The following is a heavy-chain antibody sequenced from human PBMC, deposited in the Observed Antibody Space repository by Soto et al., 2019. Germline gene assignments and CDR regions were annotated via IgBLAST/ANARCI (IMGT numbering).Heavy chain of an antibody. D-gene: IGHD3-3*01. J-gene: IGHJ4*02. CDR3: ARAPRRITIFGVVIGYFDY. Sequence: SETLSLTCTVSGGSVSSGSYYWSWIRQPPGKGLEWIGYNYYSGSTNYNPSLKSRVTISVDTSKNQFSLKLSSVTAADTAVYYCARAPRRITIFGVVIGYFDYWGQGTLVTVSS. CDR1: GGSVSSGSYY. V-gene: IGHV4-61*01. CDR2: NYYSGST.